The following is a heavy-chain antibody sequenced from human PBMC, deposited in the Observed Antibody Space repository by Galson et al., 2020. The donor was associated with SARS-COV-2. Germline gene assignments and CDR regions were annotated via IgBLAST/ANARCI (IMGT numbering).Heavy chain of an antibody. J-gene: IGHJ6*02. V-gene: IGHV4-59*01. CDR2: INYSGST. CDR1: GPSISSYY. Sequence: PSETLSLTCTVSGPSISSYYWSWIRQHPGKGLEWIEYINYSGSTNYNPSLKSRVTISIDTSKNQFSLQLTSVTAADTAIYYCARVGGYSYENYYYYGMDVWGQGTTVTVSS. CDR3: ARVGGYSYENYYYYGMDV. D-gene: IGHD5-18*01.